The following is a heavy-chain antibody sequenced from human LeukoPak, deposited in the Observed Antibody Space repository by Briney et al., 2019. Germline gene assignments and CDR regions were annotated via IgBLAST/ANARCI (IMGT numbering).Heavy chain of an antibody. D-gene: IGHD3-10*01. V-gene: IGHV3-48*04. CDR3: ARKDYYGSGSYSD. CDR2: ISSSSSTI. CDR1: GFTFSSYS. Sequence: GGSLRLSCAASGFTFSSYSMNWVRQAPGKGLEWVSYISSSSSTIYYADSVKGRFTISRDNAKNSLYLQMNSLRAEDTAVYYCARKDYYGSGSYSDWGQGTLVTVSS. J-gene: IGHJ4*02.